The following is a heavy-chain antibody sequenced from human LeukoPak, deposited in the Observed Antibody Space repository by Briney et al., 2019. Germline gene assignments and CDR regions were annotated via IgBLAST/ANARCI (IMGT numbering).Heavy chain of an antibody. Sequence: GRSLRLSCAASGFTFDDYAMHWVRQAPGKGLEWVSGISWNSGSIGYADSVKGRFTISRDNAKNSLYLQMNSLRAEDTAVYYCAKDRWELRVYYFDYWGQGTLVTVSS. CDR2: ISWNSGSI. CDR1: GFTFDDYA. J-gene: IGHJ4*02. CDR3: AKDRWELRVYYFDY. D-gene: IGHD1-26*01. V-gene: IGHV3-9*01.